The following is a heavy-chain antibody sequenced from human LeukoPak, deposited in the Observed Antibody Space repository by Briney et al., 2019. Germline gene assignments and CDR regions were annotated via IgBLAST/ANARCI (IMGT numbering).Heavy chain of an antibody. CDR2: IYYSGST. J-gene: IGHJ5*02. Sequence: PSETLSLTCTVSGGSISSSSYYWSWIRQPPGKGLEWIGYIYYSGSTNYNPSLKSRVTISVDTSKNQFSLKLSSVTAADTAVYYCARVLDRSGRFDPWGQGTLVTVSS. D-gene: IGHD3-10*01. CDR1: GGSISSSSYY. CDR3: ARVLDRSGRFDP. V-gene: IGHV4-61*01.